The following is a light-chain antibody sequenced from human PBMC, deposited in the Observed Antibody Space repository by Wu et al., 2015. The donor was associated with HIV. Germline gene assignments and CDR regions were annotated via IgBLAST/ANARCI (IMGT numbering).Light chain of an antibody. Sequence: EIVLTQSPGTLSLSPGERATLSCRASQSISSSYLAWYQQRPGQAPRLLIYGASSRATGIADRFSGSGSGADFTLSINRLEPEDFAVYYCQQYGHSPRTFGQGTKVEVK. CDR3: QQYGHSPRT. V-gene: IGKV3-20*01. CDR2: GAS. CDR1: QSISSSY. J-gene: IGKJ1*01.